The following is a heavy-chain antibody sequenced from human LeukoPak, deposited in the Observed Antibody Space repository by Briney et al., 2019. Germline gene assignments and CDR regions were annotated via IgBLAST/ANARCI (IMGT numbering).Heavy chain of an antibody. CDR1: GGSFSGYY. CDR2: INHSRIT. J-gene: IGHJ5*02. D-gene: IGHD2-2*01. CDR3: ARMGLEIVVITAAPARPVRWFDP. Sequence: KPSETLFLNCAVYGGSFSGYYWSWIRQSPGKGLERIGEINHSRITNYNPSLKSRVTISVDTSKNQFSLKVTSVTSAYTAVYYCARMGLEIVVITAAPARPVRWFDPWGQGTLVTVSS. V-gene: IGHV4-34*01.